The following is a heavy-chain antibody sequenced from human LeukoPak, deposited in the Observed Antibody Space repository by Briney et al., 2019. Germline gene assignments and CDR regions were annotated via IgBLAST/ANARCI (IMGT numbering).Heavy chain of an antibody. V-gene: IGHV3-21*01. CDR1: GFTFSTYN. D-gene: IGHD3-10*02. CDR3: ARDPSIVRGVITHFDY. J-gene: IGHJ4*02. Sequence: GGSLGLSCAASGFTFSTYNMNWVRQAPGKGLEWVSSISSSGSYIYYADSVRGRFTISRDSAKNSLYLQMNSLRAEDTAVYYCARDPSIVRGVITHFDYWGQGTLVTVSS. CDR2: ISSSGSYI.